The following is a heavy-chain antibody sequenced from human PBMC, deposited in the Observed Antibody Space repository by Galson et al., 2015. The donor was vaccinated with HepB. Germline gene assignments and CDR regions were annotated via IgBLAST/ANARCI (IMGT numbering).Heavy chain of an antibody. V-gene: IGHV1-18*04. D-gene: IGHD6-19*01. Sequence: SVKVSCKAYGHSFTTYGFTWVRQAPGQGLEWMGWISADKGHTDYAQKLQGRVTMTTNTSTTTAYMELRNLRSDDTAVYYCAAVKWNHGVADGTWFDPWGQGTLVTVSS. CDR3: AAVKWNHGVADGTWFDP. CDR1: GHSFTTYG. J-gene: IGHJ5*02. CDR2: ISADKGHT.